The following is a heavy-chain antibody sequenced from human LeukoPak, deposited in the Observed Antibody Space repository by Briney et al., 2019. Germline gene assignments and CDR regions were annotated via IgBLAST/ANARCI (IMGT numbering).Heavy chain of an antibody. CDR1: GGSISGYY. D-gene: IGHD6-19*01. CDR2: IYYSGST. V-gene: IGHV4-59*08. Sequence: PSDTLSLTCTVSGGSISGYYWSWIRQPPGKGPEWIGYIYYSGSTNYDPSLKSRVTISVDTSKNQFSLEMNSVTAADTAVYYCARLASSGWSHCDYWGQGTLVTVSS. CDR3: ARLASSGWSHCDY. J-gene: IGHJ4*02.